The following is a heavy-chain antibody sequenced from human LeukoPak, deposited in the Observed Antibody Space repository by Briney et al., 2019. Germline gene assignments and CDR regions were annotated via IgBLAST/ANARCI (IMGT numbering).Heavy chain of an antibody. V-gene: IGHV4-59*01. CDR2: IYYSGST. CDR3: ARVGMFDSSIYYYYYMDV. D-gene: IGHD3-22*01. Sequence: SETLSLTCTVSGGSISSYYWSWIRQPPGKGLEWIGYIYYSGSTNYNPSLKSRVTISVDTSKNQFSLKLSSVTAADTAVYYCARVGMFDSSIYYYYYMDVWGKGTTVTVSS. J-gene: IGHJ6*03. CDR1: GGSISSYY.